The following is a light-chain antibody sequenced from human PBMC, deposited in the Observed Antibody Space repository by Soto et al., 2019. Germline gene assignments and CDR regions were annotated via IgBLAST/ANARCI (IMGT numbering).Light chain of an antibody. Sequence: AIQMTQSPSSLSASVGDRVTITCRASQGIRNDLGWYQQKPGKAPKLLIYAASSLQSGVPSRFSGSGSGSDFTLTISSLQPEDFATYYCLQEYNYSWTFGQGTKVQIK. V-gene: IGKV1-6*01. CDR3: LQEYNYSWT. CDR2: AAS. CDR1: QGIRND. J-gene: IGKJ1*01.